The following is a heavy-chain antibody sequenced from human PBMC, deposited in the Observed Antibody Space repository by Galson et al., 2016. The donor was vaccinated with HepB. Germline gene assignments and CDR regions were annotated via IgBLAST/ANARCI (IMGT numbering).Heavy chain of an antibody. CDR2: ISGSGGSP. CDR1: GFTFSNYA. J-gene: IGHJ5*02. D-gene: IGHD3-3*01. CDR3: AKDTRGGFYSRWFDP. V-gene: IGHV3-23*01. Sequence: SLRLSCAASGFTFSNYAMSWVRQAPGKGLEWVSAISGSGGSPYYADSVKGRFTISRDNSKNTLYLQMNSLRVEDTALYYCAKDTRGGFYSRWFDPWGPGNLVTVSS.